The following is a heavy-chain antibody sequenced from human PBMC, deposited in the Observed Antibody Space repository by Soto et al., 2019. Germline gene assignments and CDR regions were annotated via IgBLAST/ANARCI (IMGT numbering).Heavy chain of an antibody. CDR1: GSSFTSHW. CDR3: ARGDTALSYWYFDL. V-gene: IGHV5-10-1*01. Sequence: GEXLKIPCKGSGSSFTSHWISWVRAMPGKGLEWMGRIDPSDSYTSYSPSFQGHVTISADKSISTVYLQWSSLKASDTAMYYCARGDTALSYWYFDLWGRGTLVTVSS. J-gene: IGHJ2*01. CDR2: IDPSDSYT. D-gene: IGHD5-18*01.